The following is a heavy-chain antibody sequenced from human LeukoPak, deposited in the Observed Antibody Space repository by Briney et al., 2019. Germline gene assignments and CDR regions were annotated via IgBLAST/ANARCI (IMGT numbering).Heavy chain of an antibody. V-gene: IGHV3-9*01. J-gene: IGHJ4*02. CDR3: ARAYSSSHYFDY. CDR1: GFTFYDYA. D-gene: IGHD6-13*01. Sequence: PGRSLRLSCAASGFTFYDYAMHWVREAPGKGMEWVSGISWNSGSIGYADSVKGRFTISRDNAKNSLYLQMNSLRAEDTAVYYCARAYSSSHYFDYWGQGTLVTVSS. CDR2: ISWNSGSI.